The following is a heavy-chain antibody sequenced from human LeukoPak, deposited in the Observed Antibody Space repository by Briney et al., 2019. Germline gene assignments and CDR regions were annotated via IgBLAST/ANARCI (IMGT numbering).Heavy chain of an antibody. D-gene: IGHD1-26*01. CDR3: ASLWESHYLDY. CDR1: GFTVSSNY. CDR2: IYSGGST. V-gene: IGHV3-66*01. Sequence: GGSLRLSCAASGFTVSSNYMSWVRQAPGKGLEWVSVIYSGGSTYYADSVKGRFTISRDNSKNTLYLQMNSLRAEDTAVYYCASLWESHYLDYWGQGTLVTVSS. J-gene: IGHJ4*02.